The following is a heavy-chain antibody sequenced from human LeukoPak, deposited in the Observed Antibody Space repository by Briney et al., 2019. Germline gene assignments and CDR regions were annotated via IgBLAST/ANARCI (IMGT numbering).Heavy chain of an antibody. D-gene: IGHD6-19*01. CDR3: ARGAVAGTAY. CDR1: GFTVSSNY. J-gene: IGHJ4*02. CDR2: IYSGGST. V-gene: IGHV3-53*01. Sequence: GGSLTLSCAASGFTVSSNYMSWVGQAPGKGLEWVSVIYSGGSTYYADSVKGRFTISRDNSKNTLYLQMNSLRAEDTAVYYCARGAVAGTAYWGQGTLVTVSS.